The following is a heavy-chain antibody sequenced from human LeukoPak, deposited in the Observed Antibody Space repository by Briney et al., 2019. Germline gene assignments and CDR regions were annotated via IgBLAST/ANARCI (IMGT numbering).Heavy chain of an antibody. CDR3: ARRGARRVYYYDSSGRSSSFDY. V-gene: IGHV4-34*01. Sequence: SETLSLTCAVYGGSFSGYYWSWIRQPPGKGLEWIGEINHSGSTNYNPSLKSRVTISVDTSKNQFSLKLSSATAADTAVYYCARRGARRVYYYDSSGRSSSFDYWGQGTLVTVSS. D-gene: IGHD3-22*01. CDR2: INHSGST. J-gene: IGHJ4*02. CDR1: GGSFSGYY.